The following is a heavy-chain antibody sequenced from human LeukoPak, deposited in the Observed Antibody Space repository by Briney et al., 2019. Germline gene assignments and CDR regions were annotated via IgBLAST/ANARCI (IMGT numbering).Heavy chain of an antibody. CDR2: IYYSGST. Sequence: PSETLSLTCTVSGGSISSSSYYWGWIRQPPGKGLEWIGSIYYSGSTYYNPSLKSRVTISVDTSKNQFSLKLSSVTAADTAVYYCAREAPRIRGGFDPWGQGTLVTVSS. J-gene: IGHJ5*02. CDR3: AREAPRIRGGFDP. V-gene: IGHV4-39*07. D-gene: IGHD1-26*01. CDR1: GGSISSSSYY.